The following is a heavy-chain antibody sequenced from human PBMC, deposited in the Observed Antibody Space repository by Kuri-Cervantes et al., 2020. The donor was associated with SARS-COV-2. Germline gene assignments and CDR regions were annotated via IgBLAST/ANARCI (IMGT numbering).Heavy chain of an antibody. J-gene: IGHJ5*02. CDR2: IYHSGST. CDR1: DDSISSSNW. V-gene: IGHV4-4*02. CDR3: ARALPGNWFDP. Sequence: GSLRLSCAVSDDSISSSNWWSWVRQPPGKGLEWIGEIYHSGSTYYIPSLKSRVIISVDKSKNQFSLKLSSVTAADTAVYYCARALPGNWFDPWGQGTLVTVSS.